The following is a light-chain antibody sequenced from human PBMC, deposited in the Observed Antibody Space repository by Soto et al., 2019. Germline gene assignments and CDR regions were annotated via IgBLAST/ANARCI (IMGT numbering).Light chain of an antibody. Sequence: DIQMTQSPSTLSASVGASVTITCRASQSISYWLAWYQQKPGKAPKLLIYDASSLESGVPSRFSGSGSGTEFTLTISSLQPDDFATYYCQQYNNYWTVGQGTKVDIK. CDR1: QSISYW. V-gene: IGKV1-5*01. J-gene: IGKJ1*01. CDR3: QQYNNYWT. CDR2: DAS.